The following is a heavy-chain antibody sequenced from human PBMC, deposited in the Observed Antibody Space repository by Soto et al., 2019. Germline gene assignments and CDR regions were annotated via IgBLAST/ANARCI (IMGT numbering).Heavy chain of an antibody. V-gene: IGHV1-69*01. D-gene: IGHD3-3*01. Sequence: SLVKLSWKGAGDTLSSYVSGCGSMDNGQGLEWMGGIIPIFGTANYAQKFQGRVTITADESTSTAYMELSSLRSEDTAVYYCARQASVPFGVVVSYFDYWGQGTLVTVSS. CDR3: ARQASVPFGVVVSYFDY. CDR1: GDTLSSYV. CDR2: IIPIFGTA. J-gene: IGHJ4*02.